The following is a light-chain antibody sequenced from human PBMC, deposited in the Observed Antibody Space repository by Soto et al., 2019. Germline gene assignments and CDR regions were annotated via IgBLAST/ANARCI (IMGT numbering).Light chain of an antibody. CDR1: QGIRNF. Sequence: DIQMTQSPTSLSASVGDRVTITCRASQGIRNFVAWYQQKPGKAPKLLIYAASTLQSGVPSRFSGSGSGTDFTLTLNRLQPEYVATYSCQKYSSVPVFGPGTKVEIK. V-gene: IGKV1-27*01. CDR3: QKYSSVPV. CDR2: AAS. J-gene: IGKJ3*01.